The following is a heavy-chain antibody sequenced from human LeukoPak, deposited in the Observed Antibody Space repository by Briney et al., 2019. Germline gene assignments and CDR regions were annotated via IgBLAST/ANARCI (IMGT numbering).Heavy chain of an antibody. V-gene: IGHV3-66*01. Sequence: GGSLRLSCAASGITVSTDYMSWVRQAPGKGLEWVSVIYSGGSTYYADSVKGRFTISRDNSKNTLYLQMNSLRAEDTAVYYCARCRYDSSGHCDYWGQGTPVTVSS. J-gene: IGHJ4*02. CDR2: IYSGGST. D-gene: IGHD3-22*01. CDR1: GITVSTDY. CDR3: ARCRYDSSGHCDY.